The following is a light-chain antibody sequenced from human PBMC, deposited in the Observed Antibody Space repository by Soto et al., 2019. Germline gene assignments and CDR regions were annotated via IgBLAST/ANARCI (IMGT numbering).Light chain of an antibody. CDR3: CSYAGSSSYVV. V-gene: IGLV2-23*01. J-gene: IGLJ2*01. CDR1: SSDVGSYNL. CDR2: EGS. Sequence: ALTQPASVSGSPGQSITISCTGTSSDVGSYNLVSWYQQHPGKAPKLMIYEGSKRPSGVSNRFSGSKSGNTASLTISGLQAEDEADYYCCSYAGSSSYVVFGGGTKLTVL.